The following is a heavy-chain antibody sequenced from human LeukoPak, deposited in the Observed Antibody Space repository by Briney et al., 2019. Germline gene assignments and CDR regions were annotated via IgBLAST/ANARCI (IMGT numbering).Heavy chain of an antibody. Sequence: EASVKVSCKTSGYTFTSFDTNWGRHTTGHGPEWMGRVIGDNGNTRYTRKFQGSVAIARDTSTSTVYLELNNLSSDDTAMYYCTRGPFLNGNAYNWFDPWGQGTLVTVSS. D-gene: IGHD1-20*01. CDR2: VIGDNGNT. V-gene: IGHV1-8*03. J-gene: IGHJ5*02. CDR1: GYTFTSFD. CDR3: TRGPFLNGNAYNWFDP.